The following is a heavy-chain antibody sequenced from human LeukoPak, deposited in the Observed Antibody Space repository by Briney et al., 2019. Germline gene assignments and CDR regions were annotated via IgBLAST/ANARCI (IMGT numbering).Heavy chain of an antibody. Sequence: GGSLRLSCAASGFTVSSKYMSWVRQAPGKGLEWVSVIYIGGSTYSADSVKGRFTISRDNSKNTVYLQMNSLRDEDTDVYYCARDCSASSSDYYPLGYWGQGTLVTVSS. CDR1: GFTVSSKY. J-gene: IGHJ4*02. D-gene: IGHD3-22*01. CDR2: IYIGGST. V-gene: IGHV3-66*01. CDR3: ARDCSASSSDYYPLGY.